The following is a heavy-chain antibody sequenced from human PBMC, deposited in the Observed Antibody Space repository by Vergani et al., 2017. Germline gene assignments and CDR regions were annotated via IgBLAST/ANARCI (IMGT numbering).Heavy chain of an antibody. V-gene: IGHV3-23*01. D-gene: IGHD3-3*01. J-gene: IGHJ6*03. Sequence: EVQLLESGGGLVQPGGSLRLSCAASGFTFSSYAMSWVRQAPGKGLEWVSAISGSGGSTYYADSVKGRFTISRDNSKNTLYLQMNSLRAEDTAVYYCAREYYDFWSGYGYYYYYMDVWGKGTTVTVSS. CDR3: AREYYDFWSGYGYYYYYMDV. CDR1: GFTFSSYA. CDR2: ISGSGGST.